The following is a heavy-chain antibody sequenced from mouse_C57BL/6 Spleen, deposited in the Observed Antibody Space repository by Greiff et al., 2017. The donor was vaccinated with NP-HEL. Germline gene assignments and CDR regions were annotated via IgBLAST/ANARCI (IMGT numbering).Heavy chain of an antibody. CDR1: GFTFSSYA. Sequence: EVHLVESGEGLVKPGGSLKLSCAASGFTFSSYAMYWVRQTPEKRLEWVAYISSGGDYIYYADTVKGRFTISRDNAWTTTYLHLSSLKSEDSAMYYCTTGYYFANGGWGKGASVSVAS. D-gene: IGHD1-1*01. CDR2: ISSGGDYI. V-gene: IGHV5-9-1*02. J-gene: IGHJ4*01. CDR3: TTGYYFANGG.